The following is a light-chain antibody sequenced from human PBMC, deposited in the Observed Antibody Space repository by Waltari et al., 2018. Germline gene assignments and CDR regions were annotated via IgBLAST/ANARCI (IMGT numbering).Light chain of an antibody. CDR1: QSLLHSNGYNY. J-gene: IGKJ1*01. V-gene: IGKV2-28*01. CDR3: MQALQTPWT. CDR2: LGY. Sequence: DIVMTQSPLSLPVTPGEPASISCRSSQSLLHSNGYNYLDWYLQKPGQSPQLLIYLGYNRASGVPDRFSGSRSGTDFTLKISRVEAEDVEVYYCMQALQTPWTFGQGTKVEIK.